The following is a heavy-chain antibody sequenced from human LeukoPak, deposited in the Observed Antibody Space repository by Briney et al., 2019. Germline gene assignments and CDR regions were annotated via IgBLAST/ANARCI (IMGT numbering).Heavy chain of an antibody. J-gene: IGHJ3*02. D-gene: IGHD3-22*01. CDR3: ASWYYYDSSGAGDAFDI. CDR1: GGSSSGYY. V-gene: IGHV4-34*01. Sequence: SETLSLTCAVYGGSSSGYYWSWIRQPPGKGLEWIGEINHSGSTNYNPSLKSRVTISVDTSKNQFSLKLSSVTAADTAVYYCASWYYYDSSGAGDAFDIWGQGTMVTVSS. CDR2: INHSGST.